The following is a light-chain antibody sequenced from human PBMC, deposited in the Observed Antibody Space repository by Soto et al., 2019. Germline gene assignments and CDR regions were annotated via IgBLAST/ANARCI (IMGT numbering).Light chain of an antibody. CDR1: QSVSSTY. V-gene: IGKV3-20*01. CDR3: QQFGGSSRT. J-gene: IGKJ1*01. CDR2: GAS. Sequence: EIVLTQSPGTLSLSPGERATLSCRASQSVSSTYLAWYQQKPGQAPRLLIYGASFRATGIPDRFTGSGSGTDFTLTITRLEPEDFAVYYCQQFGGSSRTFGQGTKVDI.